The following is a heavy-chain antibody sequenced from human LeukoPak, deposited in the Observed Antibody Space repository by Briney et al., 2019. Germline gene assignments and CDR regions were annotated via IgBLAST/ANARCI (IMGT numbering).Heavy chain of an antibody. CDR3: ARVVPVFSPTSPGIAVAGTVDY. J-gene: IGHJ4*02. CDR2: INPSGGST. V-gene: IGHV1-46*01. CDR1: GYTFTSYY. Sequence: VASVKVSCKASGYTFTSYYMHWVRQAPGQGLEWMGIINPSGGSTSYAQKFQGRVTMTRDTSISTAYMELSRLRSDDTAVYYCARVVPVFSPTSPGIAVAGTVDYWGQGTLVTVSS. D-gene: IGHD6-19*01.